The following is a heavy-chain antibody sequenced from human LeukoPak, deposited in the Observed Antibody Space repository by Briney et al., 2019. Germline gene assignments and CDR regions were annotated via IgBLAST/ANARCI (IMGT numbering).Heavy chain of an antibody. J-gene: IGHJ5*02. CDR1: GYSFTSYW. CDR2: IYPGDSDT. Sequence: GESLKISCKGSGYSFTSYWIVWVRQLPGKGLGWMGIIYPGDSDTRYSPSFQGQVTLSADKSISTAYLQWSSLKASDTAMYYCARLVSGVGNWFDPWGQGTLVTVSS. D-gene: IGHD1-26*01. CDR3: ARLVSGVGNWFDP. V-gene: IGHV5-51*01.